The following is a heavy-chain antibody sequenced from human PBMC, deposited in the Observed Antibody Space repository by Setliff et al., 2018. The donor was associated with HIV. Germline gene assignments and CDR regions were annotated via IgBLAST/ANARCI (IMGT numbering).Heavy chain of an antibody. CDR2: IYHSGST. Sequence: SETLSLTCAVSGYSISSGYYWGWIRHPPGKGLEWIGSIYHSGSTYYNPSLKSRVTISVDTSKNQFSLKLSSVTAADTAVYYCARGAELLWFGELHNIPYFDYWGQGTLVTVSS. CDR3: ARGAELLWFGELHNIPYFDY. CDR1: GYSISSGYY. J-gene: IGHJ4*02. D-gene: IGHD3-10*01. V-gene: IGHV4-38-2*01.